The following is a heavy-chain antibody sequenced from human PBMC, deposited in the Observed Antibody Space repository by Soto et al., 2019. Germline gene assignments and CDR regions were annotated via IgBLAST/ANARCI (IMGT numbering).Heavy chain of an antibody. CDR3: AKNQGVELVPLATVDWFDP. J-gene: IGHJ5*02. CDR1: GGTFSSYA. CDR2: IIPIFGTA. V-gene: IGHV1-69*06. D-gene: IGHD1-26*01. Sequence: GAAVKVSCKASGGTFSSYAISWVRQAPGQGLEWMGGIIPIFGTANYAQKFQGRVTITADKSTSTAYMELSSLSAEDTAVYHCAKNQGVELVPLATVDWFDPWGQGSVVTVSS.